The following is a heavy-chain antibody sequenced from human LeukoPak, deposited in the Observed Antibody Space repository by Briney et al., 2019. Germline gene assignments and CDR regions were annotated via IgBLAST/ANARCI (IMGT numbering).Heavy chain of an antibody. CDR2: ISRSGSTI. CDR1: GFTFSDYY. V-gene: IGHV3-11*01. CDR3: VREPSSSWPDY. D-gene: IGHD6-13*01. J-gene: IGHJ4*02. Sequence: GGSLRLSCAASGFTFSDYYMSWIRQAPGKGLEWVSYISRSGSTIYYADSVKGRFTISRDNAKNSLYLQMNSLRAEDTAVYYCVREPSSSWPDYWGQGTLVTVSS.